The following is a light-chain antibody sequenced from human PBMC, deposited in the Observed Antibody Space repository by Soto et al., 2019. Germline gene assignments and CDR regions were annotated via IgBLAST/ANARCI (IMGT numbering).Light chain of an antibody. Sequence: QSVLTQPPSVSGAPGQRVTISCTGSSFNIGAGYDVHWYQQFPGTAPKLLIYANNNRPSGVPERFSGSRSGASASLAITGLQAEDEADYYCQAYDNALGSSEAFGGGTKVT. J-gene: IGLJ2*01. CDR2: ANN. CDR1: SFNIGAGYD. V-gene: IGLV1-40*01. CDR3: QAYDNALGSSEA.